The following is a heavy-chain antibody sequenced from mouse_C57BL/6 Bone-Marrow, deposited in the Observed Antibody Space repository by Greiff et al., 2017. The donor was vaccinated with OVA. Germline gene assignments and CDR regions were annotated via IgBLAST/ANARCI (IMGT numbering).Heavy chain of an antibody. Sequence: QVQLQQPGAELVKPGASVKLSCKASGYTFTSYWMHWVKQRPGQGLEWIGYVNPSSGYTKYNQKFKDKATLTADKSSSTAYMQLSSLTYEDSAVYYCARDYGSSYYYFDYWGQGTTLTVSS. D-gene: IGHD1-1*01. J-gene: IGHJ2*01. CDR1: GYTFTSYW. V-gene: IGHV1-7*01. CDR2: VNPSSGYT. CDR3: ARDYGSSYYYFDY.